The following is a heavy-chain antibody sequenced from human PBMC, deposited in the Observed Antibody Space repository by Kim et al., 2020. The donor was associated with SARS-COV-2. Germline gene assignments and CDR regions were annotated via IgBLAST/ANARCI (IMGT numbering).Heavy chain of an antibody. Sequence: SVKVSCKASGGTFSSYAISWVRQAPGQGLEWMGGIIPIFGTANYAQKFQGRVTITADESTSTAYMELSSLRSEDTAVYYCARGDSGSYFPLDYWGQGTLVTVSS. J-gene: IGHJ4*02. CDR1: GGTFSSYA. CDR3: ARGDSGSYFPLDY. CDR2: IIPIFGTA. D-gene: IGHD1-26*01. V-gene: IGHV1-69*13.